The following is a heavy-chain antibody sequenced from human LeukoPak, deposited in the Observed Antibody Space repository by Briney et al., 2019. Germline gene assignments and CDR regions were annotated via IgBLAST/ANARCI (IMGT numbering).Heavy chain of an antibody. V-gene: IGHV4-31*03. Sequence: SETLSLTCTVSGGSISSGGYYWSWIRQHPGKGLEWIGYIYYSGSTYYNPSLKSRVTISVDTSKNQFSLKLSSVTAADTAVYYCAREGITIFGVATDAFDIWGQGTMVTVSS. D-gene: IGHD3-3*01. J-gene: IGHJ3*02. CDR2: IYYSGST. CDR3: AREGITIFGVATDAFDI. CDR1: GGSISSGGYY.